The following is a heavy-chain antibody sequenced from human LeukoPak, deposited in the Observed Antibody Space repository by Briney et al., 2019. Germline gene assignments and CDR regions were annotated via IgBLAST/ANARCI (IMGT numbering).Heavy chain of an antibody. CDR3: AREVTMVRGVIHSDAFDI. J-gene: IGHJ3*02. D-gene: IGHD3-10*01. V-gene: IGHV1-69*05. CDR1: GGTFSSYA. Sequence: ASVKVSCKASGGTFSSYAISWARQALGQGLEWMGGIIPIFGTANYAQKFQGRVTITTDESTSTAYMELSSLRSEDTAVYYCAREVTMVRGVIHSDAFDIWGQGTMVTVSS. CDR2: IIPIFGTA.